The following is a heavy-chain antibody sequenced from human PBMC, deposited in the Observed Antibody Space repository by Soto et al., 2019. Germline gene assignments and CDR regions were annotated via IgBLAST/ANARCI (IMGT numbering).Heavy chain of an antibody. J-gene: IGHJ4*02. V-gene: IGHV1-3*01. CDR2: INAGNGNT. CDR3: ARGITLPTPLDY. D-gene: IGHD1-20*01. CDR1: GYTCTSYA. Sequence: ASGKASGKAAGYTCTSYAMHWVRQAPGQRLEWMGWINAGNGNTKYSQKFQGRVTITRDTSASTAYMELSSLRSEDTAVYYCARGITLPTPLDYWGQGTLVTVSS.